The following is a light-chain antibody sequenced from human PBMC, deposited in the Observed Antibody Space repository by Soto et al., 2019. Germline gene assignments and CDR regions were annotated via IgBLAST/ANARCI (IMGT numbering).Light chain of an antibody. J-gene: IGKJ2*01. Sequence: DIQMTQFPSTLSASVGARVTIPCRASQTTNTWLAWYQQKPGTAPKLLIYDASSLEGGVPSRFSASGSGTEFTLTISSLQPDDLATYYCQQYISYPYTFGQGTKVEMK. CDR3: QQYISYPYT. CDR1: QTTNTW. CDR2: DAS. V-gene: IGKV1-5*01.